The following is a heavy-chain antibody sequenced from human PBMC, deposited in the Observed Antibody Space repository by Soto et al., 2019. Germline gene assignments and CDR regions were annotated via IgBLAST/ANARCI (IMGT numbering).Heavy chain of an antibody. CDR2: IYYSGST. CDR3: ARVGQSIAARRAFDV. Sequence: QVQLQESGPGLVKPSETLSLTCSVSGGSIGGYYWSWIRQSPEKGLEWIGNIYYSGSTLYSPSLKSRVIKSLDTSKNEFSRKMTSVTPADTAVYYCARVGQSIAARRAFDVWGQGTMVTVSS. D-gene: IGHD6-6*01. V-gene: IGHV4-59*01. CDR1: GGSIGGYY. J-gene: IGHJ3*01.